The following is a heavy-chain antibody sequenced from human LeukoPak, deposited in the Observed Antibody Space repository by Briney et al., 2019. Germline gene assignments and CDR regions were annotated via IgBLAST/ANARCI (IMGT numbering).Heavy chain of an antibody. CDR2: INPSGGST. J-gene: IGHJ4*02. D-gene: IGHD5-18*01. V-gene: IGHV1-46*01. Sequence: GASVNVSCKASGYTFTSYYMHWVRQAPGQGLEWMGIINPSGGSTSYAQKFQGRVTMTRDTSTSTVYMELSSLRSEDTAVYYCASYSYDEDYFDYWGQGTLVTVSS. CDR1: GYTFTSYY. CDR3: ASYSYDEDYFDY.